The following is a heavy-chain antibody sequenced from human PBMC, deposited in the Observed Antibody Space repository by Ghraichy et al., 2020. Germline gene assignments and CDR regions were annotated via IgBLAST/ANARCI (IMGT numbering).Heavy chain of an antibody. D-gene: IGHD3-22*01. V-gene: IGHV3-7*01. CDR3: AGGYYDSSGRYYYYYYGMDV. CDR2: IKQDGSEK. CDR1: GFTFSSYW. Sequence: GGSLRLSCAASGFTFSSYWMSWVRQAPGKGLGWVANIKQDGSEKYYVDSVKGRFTISRDNAKNSLYLQMNSLRAEDTAVYYCAGGYYDSSGRYYYYYYGMDVWGQGTTVTVSS. J-gene: IGHJ6*02.